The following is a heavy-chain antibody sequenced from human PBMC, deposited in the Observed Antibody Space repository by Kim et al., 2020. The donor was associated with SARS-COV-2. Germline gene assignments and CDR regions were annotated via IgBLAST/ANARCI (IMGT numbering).Heavy chain of an antibody. CDR3: ARCPLSASGFDY. CDR1: GGSISSYY. V-gene: IGHV4-59*01. J-gene: IGHJ4*02. Sequence: SETLSLTCTVSGGSISSYYWNWIRQPPGKGLEWVGYIFYSGSTNYNPPLKSRFTLSVDTSKNQFSLKLSSVTAADMAVYYCARCPLSASGFDYWRQGAL. D-gene: IGHD3-3*01. CDR2: IFYSGST.